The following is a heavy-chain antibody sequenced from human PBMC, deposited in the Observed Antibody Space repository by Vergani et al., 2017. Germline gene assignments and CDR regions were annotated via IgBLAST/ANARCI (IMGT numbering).Heavy chain of an antibody. CDR2: ISPGASTV. Sequence: LEESGGGSVKPGGSLRLSCAASGFKFSDHYMSWIRQAPGKGLEWVSHISPGASTVSYTDSVTGRFTISRDNSKNTLYLQMNSLRVEDTAVYYCGRGSDNYNWGQGTLVTVSS. J-gene: IGHJ4*02. CDR1: GFKFSDHY. V-gene: IGHV3-11*01. CDR3: GRGSDNYN. D-gene: IGHD5-24*01.